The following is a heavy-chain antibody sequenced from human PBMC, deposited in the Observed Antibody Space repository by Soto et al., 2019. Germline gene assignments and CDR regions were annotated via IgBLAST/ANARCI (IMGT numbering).Heavy chain of an antibody. J-gene: IGHJ4*02. Sequence: GGSLRLSCAASGFTFSSYGMHWVRQAPGKGLEWVAVISYDGSNKYYADSVKGRFTISRDNSKNTLYLQMNSLRAEDTAVYYCAKDGASVRFDYWGQGTLVTVSS. CDR1: GFTFSSYG. V-gene: IGHV3-30*18. D-gene: IGHD3-16*01. CDR3: AKDGASVRFDY. CDR2: ISYDGSNK.